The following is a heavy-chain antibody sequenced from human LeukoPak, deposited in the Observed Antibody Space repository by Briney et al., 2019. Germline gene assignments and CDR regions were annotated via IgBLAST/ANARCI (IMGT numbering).Heavy chain of an antibody. V-gene: IGHV4-38-2*02. CDR3: AGQWAVANTRRYAI. CDR2: PYNTGTT. J-gene: IGHJ3*02. D-gene: IGHD6-19*01. Sequence: PSETLSLTCTVSGNFISSGFYWVWLRQPPGKGVQWIGSPYNTGTTYYNPSLAGRVTVSTGSSKNQLSLELRSVTAAHTAVYYCAGQWAVANTRRYAIWVQGSRVTVSS. CDR1: GNFISSGFY.